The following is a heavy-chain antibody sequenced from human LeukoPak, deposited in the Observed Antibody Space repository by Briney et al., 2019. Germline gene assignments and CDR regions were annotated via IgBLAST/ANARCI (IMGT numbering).Heavy chain of an antibody. CDR3: ARADPLVIAQPPYFQH. V-gene: IGHV4-30-4*08. D-gene: IGHD2-21*01. CDR2: IYYSGST. J-gene: IGHJ1*01. Sequence: SQTLSLTCTVSGGSISSGDYYWSWIRRPPGKGLEWIGYIYYSGSTYYNPSLKSRVTISVDTSKNQFSLKLSSVTAADTAVYYCARADPLVIAQPPYFQHWGQGTLVTVSS. CDR1: GGSISSGDYY.